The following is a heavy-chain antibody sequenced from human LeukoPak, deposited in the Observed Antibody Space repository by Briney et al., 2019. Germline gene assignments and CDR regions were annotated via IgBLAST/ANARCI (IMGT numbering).Heavy chain of an antibody. D-gene: IGHD6-19*01. CDR3: AKDSSGWYHWFDP. CDR2: IYSGGST. Sequence: GGSLRLSCAASGFTVNSDYMTWVRQAPGKGLEWVSVIYSGGSTYYADSVKGRFTISRDNSRNTLYLQMNSLRAEDTALYYCAKDSSGWYHWFDPWGQGTLVTVSS. V-gene: IGHV3-53*01. CDR1: GFTVNSDY. J-gene: IGHJ5*02.